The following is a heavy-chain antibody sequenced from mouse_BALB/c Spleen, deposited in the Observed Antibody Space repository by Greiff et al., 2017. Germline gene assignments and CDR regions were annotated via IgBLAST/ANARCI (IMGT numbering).Heavy chain of an antibody. D-gene: IGHD1-1*01. CDR3: ARRITTVVAHFDY. Sequence: VQLQQSGPELVKPGTSVKISCKTSGYTFTEYTMHWVKQSHGKTLEWIGGINPNTGGTSYNQKFKGKATLTVDKSSSTAYMELRSLTSEDSAIYYCARRITTVVAHFDYWGQGTTLTVSS. J-gene: IGHJ2*01. V-gene: IGHV1-18*01. CDR2: INPNTGGT. CDR1: GYTFTEYT.